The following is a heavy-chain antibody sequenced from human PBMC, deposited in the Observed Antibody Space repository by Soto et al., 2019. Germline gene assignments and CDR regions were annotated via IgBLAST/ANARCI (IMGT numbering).Heavy chain of an antibody. Sequence: VQMVQSGGDLVQPGGSLRLSCVTSGFMFSSAWMNWVRQAPGKGLEWVARIKSKGDGETRDYAAPVKGRFTISRDDSKKTVYLQMNSLRAEDTAVYYCVEGWNDFWGQGTLVTVSS. V-gene: IGHV3-15*01. CDR1: GFMFSSAW. J-gene: IGHJ4*02. CDR2: IKSKGDGETR. CDR3: VEGWNDF. D-gene: IGHD1-1*01.